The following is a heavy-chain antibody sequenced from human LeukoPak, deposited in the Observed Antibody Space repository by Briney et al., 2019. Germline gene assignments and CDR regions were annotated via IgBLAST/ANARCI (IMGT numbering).Heavy chain of an antibody. D-gene: IGHD3-10*01. CDR1: VGSTNTYY. J-gene: IGHJ5*02. CDR2: MFDSGTT. CDR3: AGYGSGSFRGWFDP. Sequence: SETLSLTCTVSVGSTNTYYWSWLRQPPGKGREWIGYMFDSGTTKYNPSCKSRVTISLDTSKNQVSVELSSVTAADTAVYYCAGYGSGSFRGWFDPWGQGTLVIVSS. V-gene: IGHV4-59*08.